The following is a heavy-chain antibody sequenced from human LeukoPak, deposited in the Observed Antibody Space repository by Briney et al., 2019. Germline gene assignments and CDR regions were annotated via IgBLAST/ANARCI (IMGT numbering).Heavy chain of an antibody. CDR3: AALSPDIVVVPAAMTMYNWFDP. CDR2: INHSGST. J-gene: IGHJ5*02. D-gene: IGHD2-2*01. CDR1: GGSFSGYY. V-gene: IGHV4-34*01. Sequence: PSETLSLTCAVYGGSFSGYYWSWIRQPPGKGLEWIGEINHSGSTNYNPSLKSRVTISVDTSKNQFSLKLSSVTAADTAVYYCAALSPDIVVVPAAMTMYNWFDPWGQGTLVTVSS.